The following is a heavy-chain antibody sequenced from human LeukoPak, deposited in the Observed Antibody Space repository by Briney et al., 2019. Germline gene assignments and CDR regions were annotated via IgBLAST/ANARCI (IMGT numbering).Heavy chain of an antibody. CDR3: ARGITQNRRGHYY. CDR2: MNPKSGNT. CDR1: GYTFTSYD. Sequence: ASVKVSCKASGYTFTSYDINWARQATGQGLEWMGWMNPKSGNTGYAQKFQGRVTMTRNTSIRTAYMELSSLRYEDTALYYCARGITQNRRGHYYGGQEPWSPSPQ. V-gene: IGHV1-8*01. D-gene: IGHD1-14*01. J-gene: IGHJ4*01.